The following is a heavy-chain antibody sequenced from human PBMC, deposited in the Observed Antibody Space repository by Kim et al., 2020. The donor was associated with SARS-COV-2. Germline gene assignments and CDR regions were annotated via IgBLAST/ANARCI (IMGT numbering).Heavy chain of an antibody. D-gene: IGHD2-2*01. CDR3: ARCPGESRSFSCDA. V-gene: IGHV4-4*01. Sequence: NPSLKSRVTISVDKSKNQFSLKVTSVTAADTAVYFCARCPGESRSFSCDAWGQGTLVTVSS. J-gene: IGHJ5*02.